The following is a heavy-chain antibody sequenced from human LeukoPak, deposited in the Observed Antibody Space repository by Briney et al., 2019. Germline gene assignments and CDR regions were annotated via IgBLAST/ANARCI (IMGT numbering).Heavy chain of an antibody. CDR2: IYYSGST. Sequence: SETLSLTCTVSGGSISSSSYYWGWIRQPPGKGLEWIGSIYYSGSTYYNPSLKSRVTISVDTSKNQFSLKLSSVTAADTAVYYCARPRKQLGIDPWGQGTLVTVSS. CDR1: GGSISSSSYY. D-gene: IGHD5-18*01. V-gene: IGHV4-39*01. CDR3: ARPRKQLGIDP. J-gene: IGHJ5*02.